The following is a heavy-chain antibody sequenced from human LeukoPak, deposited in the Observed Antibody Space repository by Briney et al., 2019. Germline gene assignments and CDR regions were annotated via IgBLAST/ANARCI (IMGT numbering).Heavy chain of an antibody. CDR3: AKDSDYDFWSGYQTGANWFDP. Sequence: ASVKVSCKASGYTFTSYDINWVRQATGRGLEWMGWMHPNSGDTGYAQKFQGRVTMTRDTSISTAYLELSSLRSEDTAVYYCAKDSDYDFWSGYQTGANWFDPWGQGTLVTVSS. J-gene: IGHJ5*02. CDR1: GYTFTSYD. D-gene: IGHD3-3*01. V-gene: IGHV1-8*01. CDR2: MHPNSGDT.